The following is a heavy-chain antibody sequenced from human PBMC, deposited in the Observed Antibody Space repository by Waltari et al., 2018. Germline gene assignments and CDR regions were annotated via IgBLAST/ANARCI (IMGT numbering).Heavy chain of an antibody. J-gene: IGHJ6*02. Sequence: QVQLQESGPGLVKPSETLSLTCTVSGGSISSYYWSWIRQPAGKGLEGTGRNYTRGGTTHNPSRKSRVTMTVDTSKNQFSLKLSSVTAADTAVYYCAREGTVTRARYYYYGMDVWGQGTTVTVSS. D-gene: IGHD4-17*01. CDR2: NYTRGGT. CDR3: AREGTVTRARYYYYGMDV. V-gene: IGHV4-4*07. CDR1: GGSISSYY.